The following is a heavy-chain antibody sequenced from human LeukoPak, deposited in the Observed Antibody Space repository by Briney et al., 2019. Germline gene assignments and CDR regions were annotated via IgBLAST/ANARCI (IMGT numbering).Heavy chain of an antibody. CDR3: ARDSDTSGNHWFFDV. J-gene: IGHJ2*01. Sequence: GTYLSLYCAASGFTFHNFGMVWVRQPPGKGLQWVAAIDHHGNNNYHAHSARLRFVISRDNSKNTLYLQIYALTVVYTSVYFCARDSDTSGNHWFFDVWGRGTLVIASS. CDR2: IDHHGNNN. D-gene: IGHD6-19*01. CDR1: GFTFHNFG. V-gene: IGHV3-30*12.